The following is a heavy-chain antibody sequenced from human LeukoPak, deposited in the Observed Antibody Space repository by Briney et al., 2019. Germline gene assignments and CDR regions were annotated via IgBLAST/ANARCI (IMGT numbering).Heavy chain of an antibody. Sequence: SETLSLTCAVYGGSFSGYYWSWIRQPPGKGLEWIGEINHSGSTNYNPSLKSRVTISVDTSKNQFSPKLSSVTAADTAVYYCARRGYCSSTSCLLNNDAFDIWGQGTMVTVSS. V-gene: IGHV4-34*01. J-gene: IGHJ3*02. D-gene: IGHD2-2*01. CDR3: ARRGYCSSTSCLLNNDAFDI. CDR2: INHSGST. CDR1: GGSFSGYY.